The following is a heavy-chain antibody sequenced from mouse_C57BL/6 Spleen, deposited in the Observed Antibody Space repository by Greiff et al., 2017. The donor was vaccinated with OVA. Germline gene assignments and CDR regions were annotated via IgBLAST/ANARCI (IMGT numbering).Heavy chain of an antibody. CDR1: GYTFTSYW. CDR2: INPSNGGT. V-gene: IGHV1-53*01. J-gene: IGHJ4*01. Sequence: QVQLQQPGTELVKPGALVKLSCKASGYTFTSYWMHWVKQRPGQGLEWIGNINPSNGGTNYNEKFKSKATLTVDKSSSTAYMQLSSLTSEDSAVYYCARGGYYAYYAMDYWGQGTSVTVSS. D-gene: IGHD2-3*01. CDR3: ARGGYYAYYAMDY.